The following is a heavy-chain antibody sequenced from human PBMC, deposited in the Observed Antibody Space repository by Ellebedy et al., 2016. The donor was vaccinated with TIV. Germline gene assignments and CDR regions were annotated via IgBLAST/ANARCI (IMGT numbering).Heavy chain of an antibody. Sequence: GSLRLXXTVSGGSISSSSYYWGWIRQPPGKGLEWIGSIYYSGSTYYNPSLKSRVTISVDTSKNQFSLKLSSVTAADTAVYYCARGVRSIAAADAFDIWGQGTMVTVSS. CDR2: IYYSGST. CDR1: GGSISSSSYY. J-gene: IGHJ3*02. D-gene: IGHD6-13*01. CDR3: ARGVRSIAAADAFDI. V-gene: IGHV4-39*07.